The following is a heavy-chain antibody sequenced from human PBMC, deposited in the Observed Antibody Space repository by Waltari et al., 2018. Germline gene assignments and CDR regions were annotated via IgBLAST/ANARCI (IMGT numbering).Heavy chain of an antibody. J-gene: IGHJ4*02. Sequence: QLQLQESGPGLVKPSETLSLTCIVSGGSISSSSHYWGGIRQPPGKGLEWIGNIYYSGSTYYNPSLKSRVTISVDTSKNQFSLKLSSVTATDTAVYYCTTNGNYWGQGTLVTVSS. CDR1: GGSISSSSHY. CDR2: IYYSGST. CDR3: TTNGNY. D-gene: IGHD7-27*01. V-gene: IGHV4-39*01.